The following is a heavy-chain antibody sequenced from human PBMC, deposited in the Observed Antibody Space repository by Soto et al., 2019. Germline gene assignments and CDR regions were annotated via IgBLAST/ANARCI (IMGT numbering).Heavy chain of an antibody. D-gene: IGHD2-15*01. J-gene: IGHJ4*02. Sequence: SETLSLTCTVSGGSISSGGYYWSWIRQHPGKGLEWIGEINHSGSTNYNPSLKSRVTISVDTSKNQFSLKLSSVTAADTAVYYCARRYGGTFDYWGQGTLVTVSS. CDR2: INHSGST. CDR1: GGSISSGGYY. V-gene: IGHV4-31*03. CDR3: ARRYGGTFDY.